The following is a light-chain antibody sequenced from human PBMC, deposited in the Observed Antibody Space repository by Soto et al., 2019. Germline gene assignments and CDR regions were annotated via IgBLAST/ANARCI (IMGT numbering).Light chain of an antibody. V-gene: IGLV1-40*01. CDR3: QSFDSSLGGSGV. CDR1: TSNIGAGYE. Sequence: QSVLTQPPSVSGAPGQRVTISCTGSTSNIGAGYEVHWYQQVPGTAPKLLVSGHNNRPAEVPDRFFGSKSGTSASLTITGLLAEDEADYDCQSFDSSLGGSGVFGGGTKVTVL. J-gene: IGLJ3*02. CDR2: GHN.